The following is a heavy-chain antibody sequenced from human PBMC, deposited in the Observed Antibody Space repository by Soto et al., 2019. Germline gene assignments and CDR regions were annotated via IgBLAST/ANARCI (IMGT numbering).Heavy chain of an antibody. CDR2: IIPMYGPA. J-gene: IGHJ5*02. Sequence: QVPLVQSGAEVKKPGSSVTVSCKASGGTFSSYAIHWVRQAPGQRLEWMGGIIPMYGPAKYAQRFQGRVTITAEESTTTVYRELTSLTSQDTTVYYCARVTSMVRGVIDNWFDPWGHGTLVNVSS. V-gene: IGHV1-69*01. CDR3: ARVTSMVRGVIDNWFDP. D-gene: IGHD3-10*01. CDR1: GGTFSSYA.